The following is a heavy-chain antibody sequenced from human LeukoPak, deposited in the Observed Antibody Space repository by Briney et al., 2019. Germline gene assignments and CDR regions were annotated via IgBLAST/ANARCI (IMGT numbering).Heavy chain of an antibody. Sequence: PSETLSLTCTVSGGSISSGDYYWSWIRQPPGKGLEWIGYIYYSGSTYYNPSLKSRVTISVDTSKNQFSLKLSSVTAADTAVYYCARAVAGTNWFDPWGQGTLVTVSS. D-gene: IGHD6-19*01. V-gene: IGHV4-30-4*01. CDR1: GGSISSGDYY. J-gene: IGHJ5*02. CDR3: ARAVAGTNWFDP. CDR2: IYYSGST.